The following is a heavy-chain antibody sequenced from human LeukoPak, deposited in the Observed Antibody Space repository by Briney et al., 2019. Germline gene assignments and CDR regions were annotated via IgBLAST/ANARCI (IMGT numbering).Heavy chain of an antibody. CDR2: ISSSGSTI. D-gene: IGHD2-2*01. Sequence: GGSLRLSCAASGFTFSSYEMNWVRQAPGKGLEWVSYISSSGSTIYYADSVKGRFTISRDNAKNSLYLQMNSLRAEDTAVYYCARGEVPATAMDYWGQGTLVTVSS. CDR3: ARGEVPATAMDY. V-gene: IGHV3-48*03. J-gene: IGHJ4*02. CDR1: GFTFSSYE.